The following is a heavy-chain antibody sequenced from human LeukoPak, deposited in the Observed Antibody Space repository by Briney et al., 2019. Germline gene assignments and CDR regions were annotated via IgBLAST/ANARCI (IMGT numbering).Heavy chain of an antibody. D-gene: IGHD2-2*01. CDR2: FTPILGTS. CDR3: AKVVMTSANWFDP. V-gene: IGHV1-69*08. Sequence: SVKVSCKASGYTFTSYSLSWVRQAPGQGLEWMGGFTPILGTSNYAQKFQGRVTITADKSTSTAYMELSSLRSEDTAIYYCAKVVMTSANWFDPWGQGTLVTVSS. CDR1: GYTFTSYS. J-gene: IGHJ5*02.